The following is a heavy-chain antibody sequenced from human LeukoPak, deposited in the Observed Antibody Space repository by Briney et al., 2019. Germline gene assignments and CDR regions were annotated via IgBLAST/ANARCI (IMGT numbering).Heavy chain of an antibody. CDR3: ARGVPLGV. D-gene: IGHD2-8*01. J-gene: IGHJ4*02. V-gene: IGHV4-31*03. CDR1: GGSITSGGYY. Sequence: PSETLSLTCTVSGGSITSGGYYWSWIRQHPGKGLEWIGFIYHSGSTDYNPSLKSRVTISVDTSKNQFSLKLSSVPAADTAVYYCARGVPLGVWGQGTLVTVSS. CDR2: IYHSGST.